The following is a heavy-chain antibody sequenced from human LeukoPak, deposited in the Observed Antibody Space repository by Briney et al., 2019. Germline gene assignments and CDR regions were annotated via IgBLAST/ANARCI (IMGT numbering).Heavy chain of an antibody. Sequence: SETLSLTCAVYGESFSGYYWSWIRQPPGKGLEWIGQINHAGSANYNPSLKSRVTLSVDMSRNQFSLRLTSVTAADMAVYYCARLRLRRYYYDAMDVWGQGTTVTVSS. CDR3: ARLRLRRYYYDAMDV. CDR2: INHAGSA. V-gene: IGHV4-34*01. D-gene: IGHD3-16*01. CDR1: GESFSGYY. J-gene: IGHJ6*02.